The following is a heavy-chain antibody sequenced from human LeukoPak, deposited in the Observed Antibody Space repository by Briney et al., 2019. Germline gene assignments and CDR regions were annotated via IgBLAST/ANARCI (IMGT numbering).Heavy chain of an antibody. V-gene: IGHV1-2*02. Sequence: ASLKVSCKASGYTFTGYYMHWVRQAPGQGLEWMGWINPKSGGTNYAQKFQGRVTMTRDTSISTAYMELGRLRSDDTAVYYCAREPLSDGPYYDILGVDIWGQGTMVTVSS. CDR2: INPKSGGT. D-gene: IGHD3-9*01. J-gene: IGHJ3*02. CDR1: GYTFTGYY. CDR3: AREPLSDGPYYDILGVDI.